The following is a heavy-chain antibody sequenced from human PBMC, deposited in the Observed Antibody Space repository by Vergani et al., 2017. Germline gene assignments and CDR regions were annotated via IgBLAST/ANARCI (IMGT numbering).Heavy chain of an antibody. CDR2: INHSGST. CDR3: ARGRYCSSTNCPSRLGDYGMDV. CDR1: GGSFSGYY. V-gene: IGHV4-34*01. D-gene: IGHD2-2*01. J-gene: IGHJ6*02. Sequence: QVQLQQWGAGLLKPSETLSLTCAVYGGSFSGYYWTWIRQPPVKGLEWIGEINHSGSTNYNPSLKSRVTISVDMSKNQFSLRVSSVTAADTALYYCARGRYCSSTNCPSRLGDYGMDVWGQGTTVTVSS.